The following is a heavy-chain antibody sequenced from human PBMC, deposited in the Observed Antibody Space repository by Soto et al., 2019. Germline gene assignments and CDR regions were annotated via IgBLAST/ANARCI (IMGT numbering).Heavy chain of an antibody. CDR3: ARGPQPSRYYYGSGSYL. CDR2: MNPNSGNT. V-gene: IGHV1-8*01. Sequence: ASVKVSCKASGYTFTSYDINWVRQATGQGLEWMGWMNPNSGNTGYAQKFQGRVTMTRSTSISTAYMELSSLRSEDTAVYYCARGPQPSRYYYGSGSYLWGQGTMVTVSS. D-gene: IGHD3-10*01. J-gene: IGHJ3*01. CDR1: GYTFTSYD.